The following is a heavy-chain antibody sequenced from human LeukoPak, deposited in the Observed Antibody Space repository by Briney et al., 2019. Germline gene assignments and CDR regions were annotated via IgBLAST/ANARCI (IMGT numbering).Heavy chain of an antibody. D-gene: IGHD6-13*01. CDR3: ARGYSSSWSQAGTYFDY. Sequence: PSETLSLTCTVSGGSISSSSYYWGWIRQPPGKGLEWIGSIYYSGSTYYNPSLKSRVTISVDTSKNQFSLKLSSVTAADTAVYYCARGYSSSWSQAGTYFDYWGQGTLVTVSS. J-gene: IGHJ4*02. V-gene: IGHV4-39*07. CDR2: IYYSGST. CDR1: GGSISSSSYY.